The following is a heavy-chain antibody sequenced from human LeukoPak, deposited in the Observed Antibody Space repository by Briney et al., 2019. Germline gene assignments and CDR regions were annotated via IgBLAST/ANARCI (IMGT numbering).Heavy chain of an antibody. Sequence: LRLSCAGSGFSFSDHYIDWVRQAPGKGPEWIGYIYHSGSTYYNPSLKSRVTISVDRSKNQFSLKLSSVTAADTAVYYCARAHYGSGSPVWFDPWGQGTLVTVSS. J-gene: IGHJ5*02. CDR2: IYHSGST. D-gene: IGHD3-10*01. CDR3: ARAHYGSGSPVWFDP. V-gene: IGHV4-30-2*01. CDR1: GFSFSDHY.